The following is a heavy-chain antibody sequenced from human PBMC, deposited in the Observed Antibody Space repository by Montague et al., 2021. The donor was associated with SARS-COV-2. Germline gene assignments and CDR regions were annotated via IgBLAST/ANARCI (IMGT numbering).Heavy chain of an antibody. CDR1: GFIFSSHP. J-gene: IGHJ4*02. CDR2: ISSDGSNK. V-gene: IGHV3-30-3*01. D-gene: IGHD6-13*01. CDR3: ARDAHSSSWPIDY. Sequence: SLSLSFSVSGFIFSSHPMHWVRQAPGKGLEWVAVISSDGSNKYYADSVRGRFTISRDNSENTLYLQMNSLRGEDTAVYYCARDAHSSSWPIDYWGQGTLVTVSS.